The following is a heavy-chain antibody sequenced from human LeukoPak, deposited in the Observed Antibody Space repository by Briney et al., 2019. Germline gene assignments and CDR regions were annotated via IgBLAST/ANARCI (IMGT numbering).Heavy chain of an antibody. Sequence: GGSLRLSCEASGFTFTTYSMTWVRQAPGKGLEWVSSISSSSSYIYYADSVKGRFTISRDNAKNSLYLQMNSLRAEDTAVYYCARDLKSYYDILTGYFDYWGQGTLVTVSS. D-gene: IGHD3-9*01. CDR1: GFTFTTYS. V-gene: IGHV3-21*01. CDR2: ISSSSSYI. CDR3: ARDLKSYYDILTGYFDY. J-gene: IGHJ4*02.